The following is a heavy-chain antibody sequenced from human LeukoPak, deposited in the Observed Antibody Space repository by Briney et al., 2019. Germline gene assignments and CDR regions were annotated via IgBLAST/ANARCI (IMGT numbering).Heavy chain of an antibody. CDR3: ARLTGTTGFDY. D-gene: IGHD1-1*01. CDR1: GFPFSSYW. CDR2: IKQDGSDK. J-gene: IGHJ4*02. V-gene: IGHV3-7*01. Sequence: GGSLRLSCAASGFPFSSYWMSWVRQAPGKGLEWVANIKQDGSDKYYVDSVKGRFTISRDNAKNSLYLQVNSLRADDTAVYYCARLTGTTGFDYWGQGTLSPSPQ.